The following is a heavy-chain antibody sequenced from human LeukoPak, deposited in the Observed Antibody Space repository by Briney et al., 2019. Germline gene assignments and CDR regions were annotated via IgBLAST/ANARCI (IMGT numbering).Heavy chain of an antibody. CDR1: GFTFSSYT. CDR2: ITSRSTYI. D-gene: IGHD3-10*01. V-gene: IGHV3-21*01. Sequence: GGSLRLSCAASGFTFSSYTVNWVRQAPGRGLEWVSSITSRSTYIYYADSVKGRFTISRDNAKNSLYLHMNSLRAEDTAVYYCARYPSLFFGSGSYSEQWGQGNLVTVSS. CDR3: ARYPSLFFGSGSYSEQ. J-gene: IGHJ1*01.